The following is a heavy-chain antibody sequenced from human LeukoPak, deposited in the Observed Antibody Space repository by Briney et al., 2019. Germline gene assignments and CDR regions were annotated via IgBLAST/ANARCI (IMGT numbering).Heavy chain of an antibody. Sequence: GRSLRLSCAASGFTFSSYGMHWVRQAPGKGLEWMAVISYDGSNKYYANSVKGRFTISRDNSKNTLYLQMNSLRAEDTAVYYCAKDSDSSGFDIWGQGTMVTVSS. V-gene: IGHV3-30*18. J-gene: IGHJ3*02. CDR1: GFTFSSYG. CDR3: AKDSDSSGFDI. CDR2: ISYDGSNK. D-gene: IGHD3-22*01.